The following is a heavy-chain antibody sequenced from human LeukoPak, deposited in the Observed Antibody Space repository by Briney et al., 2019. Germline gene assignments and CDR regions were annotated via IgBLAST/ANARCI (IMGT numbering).Heavy chain of an antibody. CDR2: MNPNSGNT. CDR1: GYTFTSYD. Sequence: ASVKVSCKASGYTFTSYDINWVRQATGQGLEWMGWMNPNSGNTGYAQKFQGRVTMTRNTSISTAYMELSSLRSEDTVVYYCARGLVVTYYYYYGMDVWGQGTTVTVSS. D-gene: IGHD3-22*01. J-gene: IGHJ6*02. CDR3: ARGLVVTYYYYYGMDV. V-gene: IGHV1-8*01.